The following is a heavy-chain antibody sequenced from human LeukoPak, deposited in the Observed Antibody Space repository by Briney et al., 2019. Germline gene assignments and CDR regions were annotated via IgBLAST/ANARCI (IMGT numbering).Heavy chain of an antibody. J-gene: IGHJ3*01. V-gene: IGHV4-39*07. CDR1: GGSISSSSYY. Sequence: SETLSLTCTVSGGSISSSSYYWGWIRQPPGKGLEWIGSIYYSGSTYYNPSLKSRVTISVDTSKNQFSLNLSSVTAADTAVYFCARAQSSSFYYSFDVWGQGTMVTVSS. CDR2: IYYSGST. D-gene: IGHD6-13*01. CDR3: ARAQSSSFYYSFDV.